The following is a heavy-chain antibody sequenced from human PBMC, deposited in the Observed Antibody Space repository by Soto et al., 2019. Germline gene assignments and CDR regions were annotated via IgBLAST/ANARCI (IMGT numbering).Heavy chain of an antibody. J-gene: IGHJ4*02. CDR3: ARDWLTADPREAFDC. CDR1: GFALSAYS. D-gene: IGHD7-27*01. CDR2: INPSGSEI. V-gene: IGHV3-21*01. Sequence: EVQLVESGGGLVKPGGSLRVSCAASGFALSAYSLSWVRQAPGEGLEWVASINPSGSEIYYADSVEGRFVISRDNAQNSVDLQMLSLRVEDTAVYYCARDWLTADPREAFDCWGQGTLVTVSS.